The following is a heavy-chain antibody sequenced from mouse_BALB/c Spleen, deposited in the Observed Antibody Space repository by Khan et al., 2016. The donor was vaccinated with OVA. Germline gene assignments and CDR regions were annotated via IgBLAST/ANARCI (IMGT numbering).Heavy chain of an antibody. CDR3: ARSNYGNYYFDY. V-gene: IGHV1-80*01. CDR1: GYAFSSNW. CDR2: IYPGDGDT. D-gene: IGHD2-1*01. J-gene: IGHJ2*01. Sequence: QVQLQQSGAELVRPGSSVKISCKTSGYAFSSNWMNWVKQRPGQGLEWIGQIYPGDGDTNYNGKFKGKAKLTADKSSSTAYMQLSSLTSEDSAVYFSARSNYGNYYFDYWGQGTTLTVSS.